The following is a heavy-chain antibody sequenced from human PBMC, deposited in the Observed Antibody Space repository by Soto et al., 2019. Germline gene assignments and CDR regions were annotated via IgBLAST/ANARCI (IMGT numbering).Heavy chain of an antibody. CDR1: GFIFRNYG. Sequence: QVQLVESGGDVVQPGRSLRLSCVGSGFIFRNYGMHWVRRAPGKGLEWVAVISHDDDDYKEYGSSVKGRFTISRDSSKNALYLQMDNLRVEDTAVYYCARDRDLVFDLWCQGTLVTVSS. D-gene: IGHD6-6*01. CDR2: ISHDDDDYK. V-gene: IGHV3-30*06. J-gene: IGHJ5*01. CDR3: ARDRDLVFDL.